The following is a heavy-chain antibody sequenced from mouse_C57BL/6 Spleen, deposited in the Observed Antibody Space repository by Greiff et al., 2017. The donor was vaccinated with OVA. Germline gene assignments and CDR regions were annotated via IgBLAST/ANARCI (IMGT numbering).Heavy chain of an antibody. CDR1: GYTFTEYT. V-gene: IGHV1-62-2*01. Sequence: QVQLQQSGAELVKPGASVKLSCKASGYTFTEYTIHWVKQRSGQGLEWIGWFYPGSGSIKYNEKFKDKATLTADKSSSTVYMELSRLTSEDSAVYFCARHEERAYGNYETWFAYWGQGTLVTVSA. J-gene: IGHJ3*01. CDR2: FYPGSGSI. CDR3: ARHEERAYGNYETWFAY. D-gene: IGHD2-1*01.